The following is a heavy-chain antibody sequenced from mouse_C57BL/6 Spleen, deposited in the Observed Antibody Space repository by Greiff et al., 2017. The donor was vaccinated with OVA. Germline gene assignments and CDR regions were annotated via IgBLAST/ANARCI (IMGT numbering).Heavy chain of an antibody. D-gene: IGHD1-1*01. CDR2: IDPSDSET. J-gene: IGHJ1*03. V-gene: IGHV1-52*01. Sequence: QVHVKQPGAELVRPGSSVKLSCKASGYTFTSYWMHWVKQRPIQGLEWIGNIDPSDSETHYNQKFKDKATLTVDKSSSTAYMQLSSLTSEDSAVYYCARGTTVVYWYFDVWGTGTTVTVSS. CDR1: GYTFTSYW. CDR3: ARGTTVVYWYFDV.